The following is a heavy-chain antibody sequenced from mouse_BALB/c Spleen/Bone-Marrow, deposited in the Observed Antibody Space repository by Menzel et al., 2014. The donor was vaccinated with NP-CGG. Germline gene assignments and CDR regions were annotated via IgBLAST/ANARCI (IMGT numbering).Heavy chain of an antibody. V-gene: IGHV1-74*04. CDR3: ARSRGEGY. CDR2: IHPSGSET. J-gene: IGHJ3*01. Sequence: SGAELVRPGASVKLSCKASGYSFTSYWMNWVKQRPGQGLEWIGMIHPSGSETRLNQNLKDKATLTVDKSSSTAYMQLSSPTSEDSAVYYCARSRGEGYWGQGTLVTVSA. CDR1: GYSFTSYW.